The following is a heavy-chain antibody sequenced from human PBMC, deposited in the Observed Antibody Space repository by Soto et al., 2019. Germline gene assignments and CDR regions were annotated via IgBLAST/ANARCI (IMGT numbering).Heavy chain of an antibody. J-gene: IGHJ3*02. CDR2: FDPEDGET. V-gene: IGHV1-24*01. Sequence: ASVKVSCKVSGYTLPELSMHWVRQAPGKGLEWMGGFDPEDGETIYAQKFQGRVTMTEDTSTDTAYMELSSLRSEDTAVYYCATDGRQGGMMDAFDIWGQGTMVTVSS. CDR1: GYTLPELS. D-gene: IGHD1-26*01. CDR3: ATDGRQGGMMDAFDI.